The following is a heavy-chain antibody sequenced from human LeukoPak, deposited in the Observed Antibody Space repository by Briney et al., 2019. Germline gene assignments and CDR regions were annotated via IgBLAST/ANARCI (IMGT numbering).Heavy chain of an antibody. CDR2: ISYDGSNK. Sequence: GGSLRLSCAASGFTFSSYGMHWVRQAPGKGLEWVAVISYDGSNKYYADSVKGRFTISRDNSENTLYLQMNSLRAEDTAVYYCAKFRSRVRATIGFDYWGQGTLVTVSS. CDR3: AKFRSRVRATIGFDY. J-gene: IGHJ4*02. D-gene: IGHD1-26*01. V-gene: IGHV3-30*18. CDR1: GFTFSSYG.